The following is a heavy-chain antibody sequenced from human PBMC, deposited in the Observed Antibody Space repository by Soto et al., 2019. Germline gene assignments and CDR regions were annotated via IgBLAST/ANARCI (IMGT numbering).Heavy chain of an antibody. V-gene: IGHV3-7*05. CDR1: GFTFSSYW. CDR2: IKQDGSEK. D-gene: IGHD3-22*01. CDR3: ARVSLSSGYHEGARDWYFAL. J-gene: IGHJ2*01. Sequence: EVQLVESGGGLVQPGGSLRLSCAASGFTFSSYWMSWVRQAPGKGLEWVANIKQDGSEKYYVDSVKGRFTISRDNAKNRRYLQMNSLRAEDTAVYYCARVSLSSGYHEGARDWYFALWGRGTLVTVSS.